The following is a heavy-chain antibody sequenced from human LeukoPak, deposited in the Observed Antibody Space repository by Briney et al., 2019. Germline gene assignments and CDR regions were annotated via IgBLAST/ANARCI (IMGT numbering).Heavy chain of an antibody. J-gene: IGHJ3*02. D-gene: IGHD1-26*01. CDR3: ARVGDTTAFDI. CDR1: GFTFSDYG. Sequence: GGSLRLSCAASGFTFSDYGMTWVRQAPGKGLEYVSAISSSGGSTYYANSVKGRFTISRDNSKNTLYLQMGSLRAEDMAVYYCARVGDTTAFDIWGQGTMVTVSS. V-gene: IGHV3-64*01. CDR2: ISSSGGST.